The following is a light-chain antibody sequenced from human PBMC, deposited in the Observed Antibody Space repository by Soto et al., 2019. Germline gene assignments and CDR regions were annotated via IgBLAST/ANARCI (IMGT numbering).Light chain of an antibody. CDR2: SNN. J-gene: IGLJ3*02. CDR3: AAWDDSLNGRGV. Sequence: QSVLTQPPSASGTPGQRVTISCSGSSSNIGSHTVNWYQQLPGTAPKLLIYSNNKRPSGVPDRFSGSKSGTSASLAISGLQSEDEADYYCAAWDDSLNGRGVFGGGTQLTVL. V-gene: IGLV1-44*01. CDR1: SSNIGSHT.